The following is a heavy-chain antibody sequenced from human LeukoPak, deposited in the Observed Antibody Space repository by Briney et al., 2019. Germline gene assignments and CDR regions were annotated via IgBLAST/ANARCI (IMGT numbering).Heavy chain of an antibody. CDR3: AREDPQLLDAFDI. CDR2: IVDSGVRR. J-gene: IGHJ3*02. Sequence: PGGSLRLSCAASGFTFSNYAMTWVRQAPGKGLEWVSSIVDSGVRRYYADSVKGRLSISRDNSNNTLYLQMNSLRAEDTAVYYCAREDPQLLDAFDIWGQGTMVTVSS. D-gene: IGHD5-18*01. CDR1: GFTFSNYA. V-gene: IGHV3-23*01.